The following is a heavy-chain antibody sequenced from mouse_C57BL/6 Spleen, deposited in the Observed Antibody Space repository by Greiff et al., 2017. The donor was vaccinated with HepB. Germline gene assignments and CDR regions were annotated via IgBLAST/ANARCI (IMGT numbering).Heavy chain of an antibody. Sequence: EVKVIESGGGLVKPGGSLKLSCAASGFTFSDYGMHWVRQAPEKGLEWVAYISSGSSTIYYADTVKGRFTISRDNAKNTLFLQMTSLRSEDTAMYYCARVGDYGSSYVDYAMDYWGQGTSVTVSS. J-gene: IGHJ4*01. CDR1: GFTFSDYG. V-gene: IGHV5-17*01. CDR3: ARVGDYGSSYVDYAMDY. CDR2: ISSGSSTI. D-gene: IGHD1-1*01.